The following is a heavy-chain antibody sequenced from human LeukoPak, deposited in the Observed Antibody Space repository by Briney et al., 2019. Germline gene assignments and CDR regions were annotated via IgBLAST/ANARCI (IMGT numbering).Heavy chain of an antibody. Sequence: SETLSLTCTVSGGSISSGSYYWGWLRQPAGTGLEWIGRIYTSGSTNYNPSLKSRVTISVDTSKNQFSLKLSSVTAADTAVYYCARGWASLDDASDIWGQGTMVTVSS. CDR1: GGSISSGSYY. CDR2: IYTSGST. CDR3: ARGWASLDDASDI. D-gene: IGHD1-1*01. J-gene: IGHJ3*02. V-gene: IGHV4-61*02.